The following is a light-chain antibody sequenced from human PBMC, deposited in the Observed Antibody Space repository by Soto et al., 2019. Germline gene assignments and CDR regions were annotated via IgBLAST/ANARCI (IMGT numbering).Light chain of an antibody. CDR2: KAS. V-gene: IGKV1-5*03. J-gene: IGKJ1*01. CDR3: QQYNSFRA. Sequence: DIPLTQSLSTLSVSEGDGGTLXCRASQSISTWLAWHQQKPGKAPKLLISKASSLESGVPSRFSGSGSGTEFTLTISSLQPDDFATYYGQQYNSFRAFGQGTKV. CDR1: QSISTW.